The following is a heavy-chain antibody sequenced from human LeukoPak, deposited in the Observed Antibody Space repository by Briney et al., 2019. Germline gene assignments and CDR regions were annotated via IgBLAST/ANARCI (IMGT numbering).Heavy chain of an antibody. Sequence: APVKVSCKASGYTFTDYYIHWVRQAPGQGPEWMGRINPNSGGTDSAQKFQGRVTMTRDTSITTAYMELSRLTSDDTAVYYCARVAYGNNATPFDHWGQGTLVIVSS. J-gene: IGHJ4*02. CDR3: ARVAYGNNATPFDH. CDR1: GYTFTDYY. D-gene: IGHD4-11*01. V-gene: IGHV1-2*06. CDR2: INPNSGGT.